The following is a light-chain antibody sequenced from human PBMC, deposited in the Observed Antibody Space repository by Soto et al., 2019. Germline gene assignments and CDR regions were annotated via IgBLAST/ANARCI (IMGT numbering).Light chain of an antibody. CDR3: QQSYSTPYT. CDR2: VAS. Sequence: DIQMTQSPSSLSASVGDRVTITCRASQSISNYLNWYQQQPGKAPKLLIYVASSLQSGVLSRFSGSGSGTDFTLTISSLQPEDFATYYCQQSYSTPYTFGQGTRLEIK. V-gene: IGKV1-39*01. J-gene: IGKJ5*01. CDR1: QSISNY.